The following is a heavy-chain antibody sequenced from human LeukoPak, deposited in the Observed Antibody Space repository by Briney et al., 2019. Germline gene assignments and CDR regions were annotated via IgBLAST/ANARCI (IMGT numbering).Heavy chain of an antibody. CDR1: GFTFSSYA. J-gene: IGHJ4*02. CDR3: AKDDRSGSLYYFDY. CDR2: ISGSGGST. V-gene: IGHV3-23*01. Sequence: PGGSLRLSCAASGFTFSSYAMSWVRQAPGKGLEWVSVISGSGGSTYYADSVKGRFTISRDNSKNTLYLQMNSLRAEDTAVYYCAKDDRSGSLYYFDYWGQGTLVTVSS. D-gene: IGHD3-10*01.